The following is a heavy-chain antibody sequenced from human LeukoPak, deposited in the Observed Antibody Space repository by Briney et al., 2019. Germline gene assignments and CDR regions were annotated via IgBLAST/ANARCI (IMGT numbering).Heavy chain of an antibody. CDR2: INPNSGGT. CDR1: GYTFTAYY. CDR3: ARAYGSGSSYHPDY. D-gene: IGHD3-10*01. J-gene: IGHJ4*02. Sequence: ASVKVSCKASGYTFTAYYVHWVRQAPGQGLEWMGWINPNSGGTNSSQKFQDRVTLTRDTSVSTAYMELGSLRSDDTAIYYCARAYGSGSSYHPDYWGQGTLVTVSS. V-gene: IGHV1-2*02.